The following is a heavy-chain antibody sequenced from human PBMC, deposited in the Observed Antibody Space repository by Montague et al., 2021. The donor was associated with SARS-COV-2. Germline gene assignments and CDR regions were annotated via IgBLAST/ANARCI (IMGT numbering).Heavy chain of an antibody. D-gene: IGHD5-24*01. J-gene: IGHJ4*02. V-gene: IGHV4-59*01. CDR1: GGSISSYY. Sequence: SETLSLTCTLSGGSISSYYWSWIRQPPGKGLEWIGYIYYSGSTNXNPSRKGRVTISVDTSKNQFSLKLSSVTAADTAVYYCARVFPRWLQFDPYFDYWGQGTLVTVSS. CDR2: IYYSGST. CDR3: ARVFPRWLQFDPYFDY.